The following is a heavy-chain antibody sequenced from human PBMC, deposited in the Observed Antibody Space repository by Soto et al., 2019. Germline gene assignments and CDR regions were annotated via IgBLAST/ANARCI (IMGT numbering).Heavy chain of an antibody. CDR1: GNNFSDYY. CDR2: INPKSGGT. Sequence: ASVKVSCKASGNNFSDYYLQWVRQAPGQGLEWLGRINPKSGGTSTAQKFQGWVTMTTDTSISTASMELTRLTSDDTAIYYCARGDSTDCSNGVCSFFYNHDMDVWGQGTTVTVS. CDR3: ARGDSTDCSNGVCSFFYNHDMDV. D-gene: IGHD2-8*01. V-gene: IGHV1-2*04. J-gene: IGHJ6*02.